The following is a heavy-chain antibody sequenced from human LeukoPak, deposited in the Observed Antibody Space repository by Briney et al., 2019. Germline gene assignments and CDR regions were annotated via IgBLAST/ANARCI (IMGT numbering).Heavy chain of an antibody. CDR2: IYYSGST. D-gene: IGHD6-19*01. CDR3: ARRGSGWYYFDY. J-gene: IGHJ4*02. CDR1: GGPISSSSYY. V-gene: IGHV4-39*01. Sequence: PSETLSLTCTVSGGPISSSSYYWGWIRQPPGKGLEWIGSIYYSGSTYYNPSLKSRVTISVDTSKNQFSLKLSSVTAADTAVYYCARRGSGWYYFDYWGQGTLVTVSS.